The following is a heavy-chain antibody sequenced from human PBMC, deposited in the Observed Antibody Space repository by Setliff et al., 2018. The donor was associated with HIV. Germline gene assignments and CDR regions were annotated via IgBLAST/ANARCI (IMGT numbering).Heavy chain of an antibody. J-gene: IGHJ6*03. CDR3: TRDPSNNYFHFYMDV. CDR2: ISRDGTST. CDR1: GFSLSGNF. D-gene: IGHD1-1*01. V-gene: IGHV3-74*01. Sequence: HPGGSLRLSCAASGFSLSGNFMHWVRQAPGKGLVWVSRISRDGTSTSYADFVKGRFTTSRDKNTVYLQMNGLRVDDTAVYYCTRDPSNNYFHFYMDVWGKGTTVTVSS.